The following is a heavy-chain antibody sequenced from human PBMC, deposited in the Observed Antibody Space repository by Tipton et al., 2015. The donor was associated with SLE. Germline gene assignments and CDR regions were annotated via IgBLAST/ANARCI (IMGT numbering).Heavy chain of an antibody. J-gene: IGHJ3*02. V-gene: IGHV4-4*07. D-gene: IGHD2/OR15-2a*01. Sequence: TLSLTCNVSGVSISSSYWSWIRQPAGKGLEWIGRIYTSGATDDNPSLKSRVTMSVDMSKNQIFLKMTSVTAADSAVYFSARVWLNNAFDIWGQGTRVTVSS. CDR3: ARVWLNNAFDI. CDR1: GVSISSSY. CDR2: IYTSGAT.